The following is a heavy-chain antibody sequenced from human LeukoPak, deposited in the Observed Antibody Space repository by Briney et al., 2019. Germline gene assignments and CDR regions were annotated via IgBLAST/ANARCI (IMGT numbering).Heavy chain of an antibody. D-gene: IGHD2-8*01. CDR1: GGSFSGYY. CDR3: ARGSSGLRYCTNGVCLRAGAFDY. V-gene: IGHV4-34*01. J-gene: IGHJ4*02. CDR2: INHSGST. Sequence: SETLSLTCAVYGGSFSGYYWSWIRQPPGKGLEWIGEINHSGSTNYNPSLKSRVTISVDTSKNQFSLKLSSVTAADTAVFYCARGSSGLRYCTNGVCLRAGAFDYWGQGTLVTVSS.